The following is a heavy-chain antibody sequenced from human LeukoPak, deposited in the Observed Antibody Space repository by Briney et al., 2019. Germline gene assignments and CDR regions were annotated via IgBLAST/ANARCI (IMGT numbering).Heavy chain of an antibody. J-gene: IGHJ5*02. V-gene: IGHV4-61*05. CDR2: IYYSGST. D-gene: IGHD3-10*01. CDR3: ARVQYLLWFGESHPPGWFDP. CDR1: GGSISSSSYY. Sequence: SETLSLTCTVSGGSISSSSYYWGWIRQPPGKGLEWIGYIYYSGSTNYNPSLKSRVTISVDTSKNQFSLKLSSVTAADTAVYYCARVQYLLWFGESHPPGWFDPWGQGTLVTVSS.